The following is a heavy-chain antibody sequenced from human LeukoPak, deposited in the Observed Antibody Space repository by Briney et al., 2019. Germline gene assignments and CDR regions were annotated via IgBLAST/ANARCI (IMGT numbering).Heavy chain of an antibody. J-gene: IGHJ3*02. V-gene: IGHV4-59*08. CDR1: GGSISSYY. CDR3: ARPTSVEVDDAFDI. Sequence: NPSETLSLTCTVSGGSISSYYWSWIRQPPGKGLEWIGYIYYSGSTNYNPSLKSRVTISVDTSKNQFSLKLSSVTAADTAVYYCARPTSVEVDDAFDIWGQGTMVTVSS. CDR2: IYYSGST. D-gene: IGHD2-21*01.